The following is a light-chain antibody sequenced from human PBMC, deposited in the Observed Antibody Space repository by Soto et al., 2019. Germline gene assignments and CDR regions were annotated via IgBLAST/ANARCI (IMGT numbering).Light chain of an antibody. CDR3: SSYTSSSTPVV. J-gene: IGLJ2*01. Sequence: QSVLKRPASVSGSPGQSITISCTGTSSDVDGYNYVSWYQQHPGKAPKLMIYDVSNRPSGVSNRFSGSKSGNTASLTISGLQAEDEADYYCSSYTSSSTPVVFGGGTKVTVL. CDR1: SSDVDGYNY. V-gene: IGLV2-14*01. CDR2: DVS.